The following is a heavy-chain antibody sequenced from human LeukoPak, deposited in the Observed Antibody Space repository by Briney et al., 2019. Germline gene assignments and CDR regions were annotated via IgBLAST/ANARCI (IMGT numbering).Heavy chain of an antibody. D-gene: IGHD4-17*01. V-gene: IGHV3-23*01. Sequence: GGSLRLSCTASGFTFSNYAMTWVRQAPGKGLEWVASIRGGGDTKYYADSVKGRFTISRDNSKNTLFLQMNSLRGEDTAVYYCSGDPDGDYVGAFDMWGPGTMVTVSS. CDR3: SGDPDGDYVGAFDM. CDR2: IRGGGDTK. J-gene: IGHJ3*02. CDR1: GFTFSNYA.